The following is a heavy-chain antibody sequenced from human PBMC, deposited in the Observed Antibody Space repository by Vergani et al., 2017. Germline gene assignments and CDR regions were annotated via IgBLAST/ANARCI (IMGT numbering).Heavy chain of an antibody. Sequence: EVQLVESGGGLVQPGGSLRLSCAASGFTFSSYSMNWVRQAPGKGLEWVSYISSSSSTIYYADSVKGRFTISRDNAKNSLYLQMNSLRAEDTAVYYCERSNLCGGECLTNWGGYYYYYMDVWGKGTTVTVSS. D-gene: IGHD2-21*01. J-gene: IGHJ6*03. CDR2: ISSSSSTI. CDR3: ERSNLCGGECLTNWGGYYYYYMDV. V-gene: IGHV3-48*01. CDR1: GFTFSSYS.